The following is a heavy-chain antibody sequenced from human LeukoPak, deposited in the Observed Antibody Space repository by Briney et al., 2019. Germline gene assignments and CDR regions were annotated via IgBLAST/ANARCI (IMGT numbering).Heavy chain of an antibody. CDR1: GFTFSSYS. D-gene: IGHD3-10*02. CDR3: AELGITMIGGV. V-gene: IGHV3-21*01. Sequence: GGSLRLSCVASGFTFSSYSMNWVRQAPGKGLEWVSSISSSSSYIYYADSVKGRFSISRDNAQNSLYLQMNSLRAEDTAVYYCAELGITMIGGVWGKGTTVTISS. CDR2: ISSSSSYI. J-gene: IGHJ6*04.